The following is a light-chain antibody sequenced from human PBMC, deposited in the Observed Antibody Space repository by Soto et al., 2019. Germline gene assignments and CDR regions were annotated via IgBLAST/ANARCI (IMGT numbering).Light chain of an antibody. J-gene: IGKJ5*01. CDR2: GAS. CDR3: QQYTRSAAVS. Sequence: VSGEGVAIGGCRASQSVSSNLAWYQQKPGQAPRLLIYGASTRATGIPARFSGIVSGKEFTLTILRLQSDGLAAYSCQQYTRSAAVSFGRGTRLEI. V-gene: IGKV3-15*01. CDR1: QSVSSN.